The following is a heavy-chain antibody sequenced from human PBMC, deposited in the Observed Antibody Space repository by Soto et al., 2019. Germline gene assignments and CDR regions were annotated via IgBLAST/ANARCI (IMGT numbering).Heavy chain of an antibody. CDR2: IYYSGST. V-gene: IGHV4-39*01. J-gene: IGHJ6*01. CDR1: GGSISSSSYY. Sequence: LETLSLTCTVSGGSISSSSYYWGWIRQPPGKGLEWIGSIYYSGSTYYNPSLKSRVTISVDTSKNQFSLKLSSVTAADTAVYYCAKHMVHDFFNTHRMDVWGKGTTVTVSS. CDR3: AKHMVHDFFNTHRMDV. D-gene: IGHD3-10*01.